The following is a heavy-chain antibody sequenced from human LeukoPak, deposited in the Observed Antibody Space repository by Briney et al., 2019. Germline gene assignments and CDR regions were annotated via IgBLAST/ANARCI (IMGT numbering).Heavy chain of an antibody. V-gene: IGHV4-39*01. Sequence: SETLSLTCTVSGDSISSSTYYWGWIRQSPGKGLEWIGSISYSGTAYYNPPLRSRITMSVDTSKNQFSLRLSSVTAADTALYYWTRRFYIDYAIEDWGQGALVTVSS. D-gene: IGHD3-16*01. CDR2: ISYSGTA. J-gene: IGHJ4*02. CDR3: TRRFYIDYAIED. CDR1: GDSISSSTYY.